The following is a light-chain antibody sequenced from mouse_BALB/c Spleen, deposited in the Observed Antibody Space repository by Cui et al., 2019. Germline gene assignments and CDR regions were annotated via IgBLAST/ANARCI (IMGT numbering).Light chain of an antibody. CDR1: QNINVW. Sequence: DIQMNQSPSSLSASLGDTITITCHASQNINVWLSWYQQKPGNIPKLLNYKASNLHTGVPSRFSGSGSGTGFTLTISSLQPEDIATYYCQQGQSYPRTFGGGTKLEIK. CDR3: QQGQSYPRT. CDR2: KAS. V-gene: IGKV10-94*01. J-gene: IGKJ1*01.